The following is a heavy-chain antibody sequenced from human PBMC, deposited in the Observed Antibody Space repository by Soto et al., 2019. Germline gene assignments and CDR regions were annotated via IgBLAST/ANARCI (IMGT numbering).Heavy chain of an antibody. CDR3: ARNKNLWFGGSPGGFDP. Sequence: GESLKISCEGSGYSFTSYWIGWVRQMPGKGLEWMGIIYPGDSDTRYSPSFQGQVTISADKSISTAYLQWSSLKASDTAVYYCARNKNLWFGGSPGGFDPWGQGTLVTVSS. J-gene: IGHJ5*02. V-gene: IGHV5-51*01. D-gene: IGHD3-10*01. CDR1: GYSFTSYW. CDR2: IYPGDSDT.